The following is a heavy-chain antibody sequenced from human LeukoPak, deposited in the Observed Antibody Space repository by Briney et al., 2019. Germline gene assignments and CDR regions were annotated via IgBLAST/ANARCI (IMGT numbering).Heavy chain of an antibody. CDR1: GDSISDYY. Sequence: SETLSLTCTVSGDSISDYYWSWIRQPPGKGLEWIGYIYYSGSTNYNPSLKSRVTISVDTSKNQFSLKLSSVTAADTAVYYCARALDNWNYVSAFDIWGQGTMVTVSS. J-gene: IGHJ3*02. CDR3: ARALDNWNYVSAFDI. V-gene: IGHV4-59*01. D-gene: IGHD1-7*01. CDR2: IYYSGST.